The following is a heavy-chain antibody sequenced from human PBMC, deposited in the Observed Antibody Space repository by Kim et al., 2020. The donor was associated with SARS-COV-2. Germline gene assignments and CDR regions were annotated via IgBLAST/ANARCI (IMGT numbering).Heavy chain of an antibody. CDR1: GFTFSDYY. Sequence: GGSLRLSCAASGFTFSDYYMSWIRQAPGKGLEWVSYISSSGSTIYYADSVKGRFTISRDNAKNSLYLQMNSLRAEDTAVYYCARFITWTNYDFWSGYPDGFDYWGQGTLVTVSS. CDR2: ISSSGSTI. CDR3: ARFITWTNYDFWSGYPDGFDY. V-gene: IGHV3-11*01. J-gene: IGHJ4*02. D-gene: IGHD3-3*01.